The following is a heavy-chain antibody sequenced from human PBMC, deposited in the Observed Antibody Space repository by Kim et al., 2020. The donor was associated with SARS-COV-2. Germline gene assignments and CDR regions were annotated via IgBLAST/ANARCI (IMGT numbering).Heavy chain of an antibody. V-gene: IGHV5-51*01. J-gene: IGHJ2*01. CDR2: IYPGDSDT. CDR1: GYSFTSYW. Sequence: GESLKISCKGSGYSFTSYWIGWVRQMPGKGLEWMGIIYPGDSDTRYSPSFQGQVTISADKSISTAYLQWSSLKASDTAMYYCARREIAAAGNLEYFDLWGRGTLVTVSS. D-gene: IGHD6-13*01. CDR3: ARREIAAAGNLEYFDL.